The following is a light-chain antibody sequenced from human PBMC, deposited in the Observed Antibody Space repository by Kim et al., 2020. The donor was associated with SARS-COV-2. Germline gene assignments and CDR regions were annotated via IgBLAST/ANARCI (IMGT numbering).Light chain of an antibody. CDR3: LQDYNYPWT. Sequence: APIGERVTISCRASRSITNDVGLYQQRTGEAPKVLIYEASTLQNGVPSRVCGSGSGTDFTLTISGLQPEDFVTYYCLQDYNYPWTFVQGTKMYIK. CDR2: EAS. J-gene: IGKJ1*01. V-gene: IGKV1-6*01. CDR1: RSITND.